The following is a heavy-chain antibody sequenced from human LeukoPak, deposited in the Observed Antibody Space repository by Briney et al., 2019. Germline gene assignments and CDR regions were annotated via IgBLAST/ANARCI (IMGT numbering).Heavy chain of an antibody. J-gene: IGHJ5*02. Sequence: GGSLRLSCAASGFTFSSYSMNWVRQAPGKGLEWVSYISSASNTIYYADSAKGRFTVSRDNAKNSLYLQMNSLGAEDTAMYYCARDGWFGDYNWFDPWGQGTLVTVSS. V-gene: IGHV3-48*01. CDR1: GFTFSSYS. D-gene: IGHD3-10*01. CDR2: ISSASNTI. CDR3: ARDGWFGDYNWFDP.